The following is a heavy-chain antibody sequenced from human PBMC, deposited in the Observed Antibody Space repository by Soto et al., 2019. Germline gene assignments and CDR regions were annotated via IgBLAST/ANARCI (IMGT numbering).Heavy chain of an antibody. D-gene: IGHD6-13*01. V-gene: IGHV3-23*01. CDR1: GFTFSGFA. Sequence: EVQLLESGGGLVQPGGSLRLSCAASGFTFSGFAMSWVRQPPGKGLEWVSVITSGGSTNYADSVRGRFTISRDNSKDTLYLQMSSLRAEDTAVYFCAKRPGYSSTWYYFDSWGQGTLVTVSS. J-gene: IGHJ4*02. CDR3: AKRPGYSSTWYYFDS. CDR2: ITSGGST.